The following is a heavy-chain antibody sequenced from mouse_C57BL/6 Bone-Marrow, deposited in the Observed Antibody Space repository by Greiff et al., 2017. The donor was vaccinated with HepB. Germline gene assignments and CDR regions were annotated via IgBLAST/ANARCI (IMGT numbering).Heavy chain of an antibody. CDR1: GYTFTSYW. CDR2: IDPNGGGT. Sequence: VQLQQPGAELVKPGASVKLSCKASGYTFTSYWMHWVKQRPGRGLEWIGRIDPNGGGTKYNEKFKSKAKLTVDKPSSTAYMQLSSLTSEDSAVYYCARGTYGSSPYWYFDVWGTGTTVTVSS. V-gene: IGHV1-72*01. CDR3: ARGTYGSSPYWYFDV. D-gene: IGHD1-1*01. J-gene: IGHJ1*03.